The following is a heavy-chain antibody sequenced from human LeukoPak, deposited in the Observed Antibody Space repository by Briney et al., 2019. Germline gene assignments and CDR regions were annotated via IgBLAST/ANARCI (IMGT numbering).Heavy chain of an antibody. CDR1: GFTFSGSA. CDR3: TSGGGIVATGFY. D-gene: IGHD5-12*01. V-gene: IGHV3-73*01. Sequence: PGGSLRLSCAASGFTFSGSAMHWVRQASGKGLEWVGRIRSKANSYATEYAASVKGRFTISRDDSKNTAYLQMNSLKTEDTAVYYCTSGGGIVATGFYWGQGTLVTVSS. J-gene: IGHJ4*02. CDR2: IRSKANSYAT.